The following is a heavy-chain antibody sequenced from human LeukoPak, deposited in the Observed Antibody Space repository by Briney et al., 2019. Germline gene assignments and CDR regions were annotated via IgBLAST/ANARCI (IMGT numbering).Heavy chain of an antibody. D-gene: IGHD6-13*01. CDR1: GFTFSNYA. J-gene: IGHJ4*02. Sequence: GGSLRLSCAASGFTFSNYAMNWVRQAPGKGLEWVSGISDNGDYTYYADSVKGRFTISRDNSKNTLYLQINNLRAEDTAVYYCARGYSLYWGQGTLVTVSS. CDR3: ARGYSLY. CDR2: ISDNGDYT. V-gene: IGHV3-23*01.